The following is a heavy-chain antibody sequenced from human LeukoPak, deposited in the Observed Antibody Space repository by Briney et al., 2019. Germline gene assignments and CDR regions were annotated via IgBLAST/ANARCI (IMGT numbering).Heavy chain of an antibody. D-gene: IGHD1-7*01. V-gene: IGHV3-30*02. CDR1: GFTFSSYG. Sequence: GGSLRLSCAASGFTFSSYGMHWVRQAPGKGLEWVAFIRYDGSNKYYADSVKGRFTISRDNSKNTLYLQMNSLRAEDTAVYYCATYLPPGTVLDFDYWGQGTLVTVSS. CDR2: IRYDGSNK. CDR3: ATYLPPGTVLDFDY. J-gene: IGHJ4*02.